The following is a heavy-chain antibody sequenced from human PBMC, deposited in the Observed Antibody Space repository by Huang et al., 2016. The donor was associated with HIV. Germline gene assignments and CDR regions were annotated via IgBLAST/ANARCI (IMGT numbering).Heavy chain of an antibody. D-gene: IGHD3-10*01. CDR2: VKEGGDV. J-gene: IGHJ5*02. CDR1: GESLGTYY. V-gene: IGHV4-34*01. CDR3: ARRFRVAATRKWFDP. Sequence: QVQLQQWGAGLLKPSETLALTCAVYGESLGTYYWAWIRRPPGKRLQWIGEVKEGGDVNYNPSVESRVTISVDTSRNQVSLTLTSMTAADTATYYCARRFRVAATRKWFDPWGQGTLVIVSS.